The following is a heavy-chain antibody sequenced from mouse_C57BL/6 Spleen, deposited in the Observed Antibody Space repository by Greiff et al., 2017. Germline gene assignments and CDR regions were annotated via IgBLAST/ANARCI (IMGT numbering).Heavy chain of an antibody. J-gene: IGHJ3*01. CDR1: GYTFTDYN. V-gene: IGHV1-22*01. CDR3: ARGSPGTGAY. CDR2: INPNNGGT. D-gene: IGHD4-1*01. Sequence: EVQRVESGPELVKPGASVKMSCKASGYTFTDYNMHWVKQSHGKSLEWIGYINPNNGGTSYNQKFKGKATLTVNKSSSTAYMELRSLTSEDSAVYYCARGSPGTGAYWGQGTLVTVSA.